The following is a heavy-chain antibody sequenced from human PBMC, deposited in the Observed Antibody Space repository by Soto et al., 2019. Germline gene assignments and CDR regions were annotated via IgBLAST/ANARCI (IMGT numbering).Heavy chain of an antibody. Sequence: QVQLVQSGAEVKKPGSSVKVSCKASGGSFSSYTINWVRQAPGQGLEWMGRIIPIFGVANSAQKFQGRVTITADKPTSTVYMELSSLRSEDTAVYYCASHPGRYYYDTSGYWYFDLWGRGTLVTVSS. J-gene: IGHJ2*01. CDR1: GGSFSSYT. CDR2: IIPIFGVA. D-gene: IGHD3-22*01. CDR3: ASHPGRYYYDTSGYWYFDL. V-gene: IGHV1-69*02.